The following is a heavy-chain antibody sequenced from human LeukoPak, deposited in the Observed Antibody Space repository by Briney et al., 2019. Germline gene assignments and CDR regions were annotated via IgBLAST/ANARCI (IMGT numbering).Heavy chain of an antibody. V-gene: IGHV1-18*01. D-gene: IGHD2-2*01. CDR2: ISAYNGNT. Sequence: ASVNVSCKASGYTFTSYSISWVRQAPGQGLGWMGWISAYNGNTNYAQKLQGRVTMTTDTSTSTAYMELRSLRSDDTAVYYCARGPIVVVPAAFPYYYYYMDVWGKGTTVTVSS. J-gene: IGHJ6*03. CDR3: ARGPIVVVPAAFPYYYYYMDV. CDR1: GYTFTSYS.